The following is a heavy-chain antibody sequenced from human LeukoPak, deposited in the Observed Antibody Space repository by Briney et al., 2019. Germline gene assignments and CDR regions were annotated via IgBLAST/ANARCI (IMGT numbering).Heavy chain of an antibody. J-gene: IGHJ6*03. D-gene: IGHD3-16*02. CDR1: GFTFSSYW. CDR3: ASPYYDYVWGSYRASQTQNMDV. V-gene: IGHV3-7*01. Sequence: PGGSLRLSCAASGFTFSSYWMSWVRQAPGKGLEWVANIKQDGSEKYYVDSVKGRFTISRDNAKNSLYLQMNSLRAEDTAVYYCASPYYDYVWGSYRASQTQNMDVWGKGTTVTVSS. CDR2: IKQDGSEK.